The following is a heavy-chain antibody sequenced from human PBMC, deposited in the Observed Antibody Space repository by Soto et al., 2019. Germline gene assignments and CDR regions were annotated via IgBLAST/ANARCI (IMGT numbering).Heavy chain of an antibody. CDR2: IYYSGST. V-gene: IGHV4-59*01. Sequence: LSLTCTVSGGSISSYYCGWIRQPPRRGLEWIGYIYYSGSTNYNPSLKSRVTISVDTSKNQFSLKLSSVTAADTAVYYCATQGGYCTNGVCFTGWFDPWGQGTLVTVSS. CDR1: GGSISSYY. CDR3: ATQGGYCTNGVCFTGWFDP. J-gene: IGHJ5*02. D-gene: IGHD2-8*01.